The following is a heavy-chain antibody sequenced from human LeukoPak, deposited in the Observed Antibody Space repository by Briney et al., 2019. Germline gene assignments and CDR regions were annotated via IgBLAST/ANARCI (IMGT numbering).Heavy chain of an antibody. CDR3: VRGIVGANPYYYYYMAV. Sequence: SETLSLTCTVSGGSISSYYLSWIRQPPGKGLEWIGYIYYSGSTNYNPSLKSRVTISVDTSKNQFSLKLSSVTAADTAVYYCVRGIVGANPYYYYYMAVWGKGTTVTVAS. V-gene: IGHV4-59*01. CDR1: GGSISSYY. D-gene: IGHD1-26*01. CDR2: IYYSGST. J-gene: IGHJ6*03.